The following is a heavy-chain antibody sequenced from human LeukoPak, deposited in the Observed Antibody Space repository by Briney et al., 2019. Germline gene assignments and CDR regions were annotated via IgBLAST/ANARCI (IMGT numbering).Heavy chain of an antibody. CDR3: ARATAIDTHFDY. Sequence: GASVKVSCKASGGTFSRYAINWVRQAPGQGLEWLGGIIPIFGTANYAQKFQGRVTITADESTSTAYMELRSLRSEDTAVYYCARATAIDTHFDYWGQGTLVTVSS. D-gene: IGHD5-18*01. CDR1: GGTFSRYA. V-gene: IGHV1-69*13. CDR2: IIPIFGTA. J-gene: IGHJ4*02.